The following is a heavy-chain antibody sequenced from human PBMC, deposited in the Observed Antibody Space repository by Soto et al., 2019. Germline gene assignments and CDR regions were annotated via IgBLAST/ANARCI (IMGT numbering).Heavy chain of an antibody. CDR2: INAGNGNT. CDR3: ARGVGQFDY. V-gene: IGHV1-3*01. D-gene: IGHD3-10*01. Sequence: QVQLVQSGAEVKKPGASVKVSCKASGYTFSKYAMHWVRQAPGQRLEWMGWINAGNGNTKYSQRFQGRVTITRDTSASTAYVELSSLRSEDTAVYSCARGVGQFDYWGQGTLVTVSS. CDR1: GYTFSKYA. J-gene: IGHJ4*02.